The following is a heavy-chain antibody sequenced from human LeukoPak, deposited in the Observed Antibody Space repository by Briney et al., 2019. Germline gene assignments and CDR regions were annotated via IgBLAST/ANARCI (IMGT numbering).Heavy chain of an antibody. J-gene: IGHJ4*02. D-gene: IGHD3-3*01. CDR1: GFTFSSYA. CDR3: AKDRFTYYDFWSGSAISIMYYFDY. Sequence: GGSLRLSCAASGFTFSSYAMSWVRQAPGKGLEWVSAISGSGGSTYYADSVKGRFTISRDNSKNTLYLQMNSLRAEDTAVYYCAKDRFTYYDFWSGSAISIMYYFDYWGQGTLVTVSS. V-gene: IGHV3-23*01. CDR2: ISGSGGST.